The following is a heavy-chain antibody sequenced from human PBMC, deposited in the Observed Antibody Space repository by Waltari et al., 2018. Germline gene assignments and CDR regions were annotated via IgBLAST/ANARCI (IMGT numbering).Heavy chain of an antibody. CDR2: ISPHSGDT. J-gene: IGHJ4*02. CDR3: ARDYPSTVEEDFDY. V-gene: IGHV1-2*02. Sequence: VQSGAALKKPWASVKVSCKTYGYSLLGASLKWVRQAPGQGLEWMGWISPHSGDTNYAQKFQGRVTMTRDTSINTVYMELTSLRSDDTAVYYCARDYPSTVEEDFDYWGQGTRVTVSS. CDR1: GYSLLGAS. D-gene: IGHD4-17*01.